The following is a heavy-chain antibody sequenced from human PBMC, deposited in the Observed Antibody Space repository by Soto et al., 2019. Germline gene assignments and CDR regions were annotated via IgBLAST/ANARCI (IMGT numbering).Heavy chain of an antibody. V-gene: IGHV3-48*02. CDR2: ITGSSNSI. CDR1: GFTFTPYS. CDR3: ASSSGALDF. J-gene: IGHJ4*02. Sequence: GGSLRLSSVASGFTFTPYSMNWVRQAPGKGLQWISYITGSSNSIYYADSVKGRFTISRDNAKNSLYLQMNSLRDEDTAVYYCASSSGALDFWGQGTLVTVSS. D-gene: IGHD6-19*01.